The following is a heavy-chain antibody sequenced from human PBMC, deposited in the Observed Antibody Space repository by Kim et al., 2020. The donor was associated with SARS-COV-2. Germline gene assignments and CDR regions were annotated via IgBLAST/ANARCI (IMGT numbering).Heavy chain of an antibody. D-gene: IGHD6-13*01. CDR1: GFTLDDYA. V-gene: IGHV3-9*01. CDR3: AIVFGIAAAGNYFDY. CDR2: ISWNRGNI. Sequence: GGSLRLSCAASGFTLDDYAMHWVRQAPGKGLEWVSGISWNRGNIGYADSVKGRFTISRDNAKNSLYLQMNSLRAEDTALYYCAIVFGIAAAGNYFDYWGQRALVTASS. J-gene: IGHJ4*02.